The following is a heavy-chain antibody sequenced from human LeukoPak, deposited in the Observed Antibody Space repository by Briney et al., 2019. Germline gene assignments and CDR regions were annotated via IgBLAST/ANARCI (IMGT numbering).Heavy chain of an antibody. CDR1: GFTFSSYA. CDR3: AKEAWGDILTGLSPLYYFDY. J-gene: IGHJ4*02. D-gene: IGHD3-9*01. CDR2: ISGSGGST. V-gene: IGHV3-23*01. Sequence: GGSLRLSCAASGFTFSSYAMSWVRQAPGKGLEWVSAISGSGGSTYYADSVKGRFTISRDNSKNTLYLQMNSLRAEDTAVYYCAKEAWGDILTGLSPLYYFDYWGQGTLVTASS.